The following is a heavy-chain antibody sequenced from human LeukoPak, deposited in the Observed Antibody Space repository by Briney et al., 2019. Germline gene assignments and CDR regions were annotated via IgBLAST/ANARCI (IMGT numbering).Heavy chain of an antibody. J-gene: IGHJ5*02. V-gene: IGHV3-30*04. D-gene: IGHD3-22*01. Sequence: GGSLRLSCAASGFTFSSYAMHWVRQAPGKGLEWVAVISYDGSNKYYADSVKGRFTISRDDSKNTLYLQMNSLRAEDTAVYYCARDFRYYDSSGNHWGQGTLVTVSS. CDR1: GFTFSSYA. CDR2: ISYDGSNK. CDR3: ARDFRYYDSSGNH.